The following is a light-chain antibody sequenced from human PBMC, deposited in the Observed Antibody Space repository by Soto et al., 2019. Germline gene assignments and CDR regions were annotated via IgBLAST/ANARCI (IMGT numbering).Light chain of an antibody. V-gene: IGLV2-8*01. CDR2: EVT. J-gene: IGLJ3*02. Sequence: QSALTQPPSASGYPGQSVTISCTGTSSDVGAYNYVSWYQQHAGKAPKLVIYEVTKRPSGVPDRFSGSKSANTASLTVSGLQAEDEADYYCSSFASCNTWVFGGGTKLTV. CDR1: SSDVGAYNY. CDR3: SSFASCNTWV.